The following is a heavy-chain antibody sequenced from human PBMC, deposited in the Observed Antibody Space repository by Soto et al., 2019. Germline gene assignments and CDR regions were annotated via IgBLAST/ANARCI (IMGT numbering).Heavy chain of an antibody. J-gene: IGHJ4*02. CDR1: GFTFSSYS. D-gene: IGHD3-22*01. CDR2: ISSSSSYI. V-gene: IGHV3-21*01. Sequence: ESGGGLVKPGGSLRLSCAASGFTFSSYSMNWVRQAPGKGLEWVSSISSSSSYIYYADSVKGRFTISRDNAKNSLYLQMNSLRAEDTAVYYCATRSYDSSGSFDYWGQGTLVTVSS. CDR3: ATRSYDSSGSFDY.